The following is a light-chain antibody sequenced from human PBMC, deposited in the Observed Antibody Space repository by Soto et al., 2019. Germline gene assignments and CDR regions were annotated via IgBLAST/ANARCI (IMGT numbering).Light chain of an antibody. CDR2: XXS. CDR3: QQYGSSPRSIT. CDR1: QTVSSNY. Sequence: EIVLTQSPGTLSLSPGERATLSCRASQTVSSNYLAWCKQRTGKXXXXLXXXXSTRAAGIKERLSGSGSGTDFTLTITRLEPEDSAVYYCQQYGSSPRSITFGQGTRLEI. V-gene: IGKV3-20*01. J-gene: IGKJ5*01.